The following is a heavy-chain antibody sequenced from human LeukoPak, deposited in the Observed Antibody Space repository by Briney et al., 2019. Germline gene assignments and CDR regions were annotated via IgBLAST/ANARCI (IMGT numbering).Heavy chain of an antibody. J-gene: IGHJ4*02. CDR3: ARRASDRGVKPTFDF. CDR2: ISSSHDT. D-gene: IGHD3-22*01. CDR1: GFTFSNYA. Sequence: GGSLRLSCAASGFTFSNYAMGWVRQAPGKGLEWVSVISSSHDTYYADSVKGRFTLSRDNSKNTLDLQMNSLRAEDTAVYYCARRASDRGVKPTFDFWGQGTLVTVSS. V-gene: IGHV3-23*01.